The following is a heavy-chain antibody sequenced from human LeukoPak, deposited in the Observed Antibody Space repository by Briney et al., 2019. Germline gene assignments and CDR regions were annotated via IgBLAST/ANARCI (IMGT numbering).Heavy chain of an antibody. CDR2: ISYDGSNK. CDR3: AKATDSTDYYDSSGYPGY. D-gene: IGHD3-22*01. J-gene: IGHJ4*02. Sequence: QPGGSLRLSCAASGFTFSSYGMHWVRQAPGKGLEWVAVISYDGSNKYYADSVKGRFTIPRDNSKNTLYLQMNSLRAEDTAVYYCAKATDSTDYYDSSGYPGYWGQGTLVTVSS. V-gene: IGHV3-30*18. CDR1: GFTFSSYG.